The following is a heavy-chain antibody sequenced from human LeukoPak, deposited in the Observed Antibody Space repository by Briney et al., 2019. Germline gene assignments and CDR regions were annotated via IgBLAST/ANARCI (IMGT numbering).Heavy chain of an antibody. CDR2: INHSGST. V-gene: IGHV4-34*01. D-gene: IGHD2-2*01. Sequence: SETLSLTCAVYGGSFSGYYWSWIRQSPGKGLEWIGEINHSGSTNYNPSLKSRVTISVDTSKNQFSLKLSSVTAADTAVYYCATQRGYCSSTSCLVVFDYWGQGTLVTVSS. CDR1: GGSFSGYY. CDR3: ATQRGYCSSTSCLVVFDY. J-gene: IGHJ4*02.